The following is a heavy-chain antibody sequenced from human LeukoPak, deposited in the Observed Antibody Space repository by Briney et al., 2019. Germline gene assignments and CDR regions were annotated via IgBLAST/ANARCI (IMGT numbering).Heavy chain of an antibody. CDR3: ARGTYGGNSITSFDY. Sequence: SETLSLTCNVSGASVSSGSYYWSWIRQPPGQGLEWIGYIYYSGSTSYNPSLKSRVTISVDTSKNQFSLKLTSVTAADTAVYYCARGTYGGNSITSFDYWGQGTLVTVSS. CDR2: IYYSGST. J-gene: IGHJ4*02. V-gene: IGHV4-61*01. CDR1: GASVSSGSYY. D-gene: IGHD4-23*01.